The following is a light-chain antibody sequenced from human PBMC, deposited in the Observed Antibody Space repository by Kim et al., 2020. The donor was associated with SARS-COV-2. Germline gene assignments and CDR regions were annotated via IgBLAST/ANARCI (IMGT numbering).Light chain of an antibody. Sequence: DIVMTQSPLSLSVTPGEPASISCRSSESLLQSTGYNYLDWYLQKPGQSPQLLIYLGSNRVSGVPDRFSGSGSGTDFTLKITRVEAEDVGVYYCMQTTHTPPVTFGQGDQAAD. J-gene: IGKJ2*01. CDR2: LGS. CDR1: ESLLQSTGYNY. V-gene: IGKV2-28*01. CDR3: MQTTHTPPVT.